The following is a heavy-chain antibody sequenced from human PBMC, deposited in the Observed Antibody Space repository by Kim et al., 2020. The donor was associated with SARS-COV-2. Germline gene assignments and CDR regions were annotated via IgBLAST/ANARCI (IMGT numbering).Heavy chain of an antibody. J-gene: IGHJ6*02. D-gene: IGHD2-15*01. CDR2: ISSSGSTI. CDR1: GFTFSSYE. V-gene: IGHV3-48*03. CDR3: ARLGWDGIVVVVAAKNGMDV. Sequence: GGSLRLSCAASGFTFSSYEMNWVRQAPGKGLEWVSYISSSGSTIYYADSVKGRFTISRDNAKNSLYLQMNSLRAEDTAVYYCARLGWDGIVVVVAAKNGMDVWGQGTTVTVSS.